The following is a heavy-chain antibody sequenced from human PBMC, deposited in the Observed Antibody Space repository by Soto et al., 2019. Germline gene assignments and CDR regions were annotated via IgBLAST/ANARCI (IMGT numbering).Heavy chain of an antibody. V-gene: IGHV3-30*18. J-gene: IGHJ4*02. CDR2: ISHDGSDK. Sequence: PGGSLRLSCTASGFPFGDFGMHWLRQAPGKGLEWVAVISHDGSDKFYADSVKARFSVSRDNSKNTLYLQMSGLRREDTALYYCAKSPVFFCSSANSYRSSFDHWSQVSLFPFSS. CDR3: AKSPVFFCSSANSYRSSFDH. CDR1: GFPFGDFG. D-gene: IGHD2-2*02.